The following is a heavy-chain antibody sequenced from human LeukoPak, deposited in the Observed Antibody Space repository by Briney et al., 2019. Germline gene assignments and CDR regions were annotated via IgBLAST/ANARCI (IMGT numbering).Heavy chain of an antibody. V-gene: IGHV1-24*01. CDR2: FDPEDGET. Sequence: PLASVTVSCKVSGYTLTELSMHWVRQVPGKGLEWMGGFDPEDGETIYAQKFQGRVTMTEDTSTDTAYMELSSLRSEDTAVYYCATAVTMIVVVELTYWGQGTLVTVSS. D-gene: IGHD3-22*01. CDR1: GYTLTELS. J-gene: IGHJ4*02. CDR3: ATAVTMIVVVELTY.